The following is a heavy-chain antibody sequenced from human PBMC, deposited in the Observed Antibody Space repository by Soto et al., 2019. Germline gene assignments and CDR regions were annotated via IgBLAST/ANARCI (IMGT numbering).Heavy chain of an antibody. CDR2: IYYSGTT. D-gene: IGHD3-9*01. J-gene: IGHJ5*02. CDR3: ATYVNTYDTAVWCDP. CDR1: GCSTRNYC. V-gene: IGHV4-59*01. Sequence: QVQLQESGPGLVKPSETLSLTCTVSGCSTRNYCWSWIRQPPGKGLEWIGCIYYSGTTNYNSSLKSRVTISLDTSKNQFTLSLRSVTAADTAVYYCATYVNTYDTAVWCDPWGQGTLVNVSS.